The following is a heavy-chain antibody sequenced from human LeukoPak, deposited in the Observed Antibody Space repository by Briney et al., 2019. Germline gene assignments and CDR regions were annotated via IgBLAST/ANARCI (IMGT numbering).Heavy chain of an antibody. V-gene: IGHV1-18*01. J-gene: IGHJ6*03. Sequence: ASVKVSCKASGYTFTSCGGSWVRQGPGQGLEWMGWIRAYNGNTNYAEKLQGRVTMTTDTSTSTAYMELRSLRSDDTAVYYCARDLYYDSSGAGYYYYYMDVWGKGTTVTVSS. D-gene: IGHD3-22*01. CDR1: GYTFTSCG. CDR2: IRAYNGNT. CDR3: ARDLYYDSSGAGYYYYYMDV.